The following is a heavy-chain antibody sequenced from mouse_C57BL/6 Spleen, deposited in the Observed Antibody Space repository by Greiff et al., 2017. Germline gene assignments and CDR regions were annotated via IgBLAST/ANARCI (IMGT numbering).Heavy chain of an antibody. J-gene: IGHJ3*01. Sequence: EVKLMESGGGLVKPGGSLKLSCAASGFTFSSYGMSWVRQTPDKRLEWVATISSGGSYTYYPDSVKGRFTISRDNAKNTLYLQMSSLKSEDTAMYYCARQANWSWFAYWGQGTLVTVSA. CDR3: ARQANWSWFAY. V-gene: IGHV5-6*03. CDR1: GFTFSSYG. CDR2: ISSGGSYT. D-gene: IGHD4-1*01.